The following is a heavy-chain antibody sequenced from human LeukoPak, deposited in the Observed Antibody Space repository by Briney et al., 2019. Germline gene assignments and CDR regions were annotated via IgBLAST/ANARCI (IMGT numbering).Heavy chain of an antibody. V-gene: IGHV3-33*01. CDR3: ARLWGGNGYSGGSLNL. CDR1: GYTFSRHG. CDR2: VWYDGRNR. D-gene: IGHD3-16*01. J-gene: IGHJ5*02. Sequence: GGSLRLSCAASGYTFSRHGIHWVRQAPGKGLEWVAVVWYDGRNRDYADSVKGRFTIFKDNSNNMVFLQMDRLRAEDTAVYYCARLWGGNGYSGGSLNLWGQGTLVTVSS.